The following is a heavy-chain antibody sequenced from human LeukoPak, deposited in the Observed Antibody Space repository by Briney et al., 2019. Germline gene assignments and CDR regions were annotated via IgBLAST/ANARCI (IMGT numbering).Heavy chain of an antibody. CDR3: ARQYYGSGSYYSGDYYMDV. V-gene: IGHV5-78*01. J-gene: IGHJ6*03. Sequence: RAGESLKISCKTSGYSFTSYWIHWVRQMPVKELEWMGSIYPGNSDTRYSPSFQGQVTISADKSISTAYLQWSSLKASDTAMYYCARQYYGSGSYYSGDYYMDVWGKGTTVTVSS. CDR1: GYSFTSYW. D-gene: IGHD3-10*01. CDR2: IYPGNSDT.